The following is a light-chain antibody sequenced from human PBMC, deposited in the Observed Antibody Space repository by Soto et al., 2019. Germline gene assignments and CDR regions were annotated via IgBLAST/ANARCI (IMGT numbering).Light chain of an antibody. J-gene: IGKJ2*01. CDR1: QTISNW. V-gene: IGKV1-5*01. CDR2: DAS. CDR3: QQYNTYSMYT. Sequence: DIQMTQSPSTLSASVGDRVTITCRVSQTISNWLAWYQQKPGKAPKLLIYDASTLGSGVPSRFSGSGSGTEFTLTISSLQPDDFATYYCQQYNTYSMYTFGQGTKVDIK.